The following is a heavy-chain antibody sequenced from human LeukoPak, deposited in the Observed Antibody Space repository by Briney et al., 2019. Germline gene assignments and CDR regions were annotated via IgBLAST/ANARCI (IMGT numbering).Heavy chain of an antibody. V-gene: IGHV4-34*01. CDR1: GGSFSGYY. J-gene: IGHJ1*01. Sequence: PSETLSLTCAVYGGSFSGYYWSWIRQPPGKGLEWIGEINHSGSTNYNPSLKSRGTISVDTSKNQFSLTLSSVTAADTAVYYCARGRGITMIVASTRYFQHWGQGTLVTVSS. CDR3: ARGRGITMIVASTRYFQH. CDR2: INHSGST. D-gene: IGHD3-22*01.